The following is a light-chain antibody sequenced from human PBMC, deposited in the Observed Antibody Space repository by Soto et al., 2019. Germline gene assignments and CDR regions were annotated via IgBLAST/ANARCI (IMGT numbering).Light chain of an antibody. CDR1: KLGDKY. CDR3: QTWESRSVV. Sequence: SYELTQPPSVSVSPGQTASITCSGDKLGDKYACWYQVKPGQSPVLVIYQDDKRPSGIPERFSGSNSGNTATLTISGTQAMDEADYYCQTWESRSVVFGGGTKLTVL. CDR2: QDD. V-gene: IGLV3-1*01. J-gene: IGLJ2*01.